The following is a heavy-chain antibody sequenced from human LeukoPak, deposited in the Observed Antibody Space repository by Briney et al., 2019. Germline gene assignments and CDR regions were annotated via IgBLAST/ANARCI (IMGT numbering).Heavy chain of an antibody. J-gene: IGHJ4*02. D-gene: IGHD6-6*01. V-gene: IGHV3-66*01. CDR3: ARDSWQLAVIDY. Sequence: PGGSLRLSCAASGFTVSSNYMSWVRQAPGKGLEWVSVIYSGDSTYYTDSVKGRFTISRDNSKNTLYLQMNSLRAEDTAVYYCARDSWQLAVIDYWGQGTLVTVSS. CDR1: GFTVSSNY. CDR2: IYSGDST.